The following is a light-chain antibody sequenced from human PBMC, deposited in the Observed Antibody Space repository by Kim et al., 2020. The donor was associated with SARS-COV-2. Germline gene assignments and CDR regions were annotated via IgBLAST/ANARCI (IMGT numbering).Light chain of an antibody. Sequence: VALGQTVTITGQGASLRNWHGSWFQQKPGQAPRLVIYSKNNRPSGIPDRFSGFTSGDTASLTITGAQAEDEADYYCNCRDNSHNVMFGGGTQLTVL. J-gene: IGLJ3*02. CDR2: SKN. V-gene: IGLV3-19*01. CDR3: NCRDNSHNVM. CDR1: SLRNWH.